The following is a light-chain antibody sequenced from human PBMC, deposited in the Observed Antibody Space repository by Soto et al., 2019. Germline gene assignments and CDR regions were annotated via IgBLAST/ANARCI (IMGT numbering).Light chain of an antibody. CDR2: AAS. CDR1: QSISSY. J-gene: IGKJ4*01. CDR3: KQSYSPPLLT. V-gene: IGKV1-39*01. Sequence: DIQMTQSPSSLSASVGDRVTITCRASQSISSYLNWYQQKPGKAPKLLIYAASSLQSGVPSRFSGSGSGTDFTLTISSLQPEDFATYYCKQSYSPPLLTFDGGKKVEIK.